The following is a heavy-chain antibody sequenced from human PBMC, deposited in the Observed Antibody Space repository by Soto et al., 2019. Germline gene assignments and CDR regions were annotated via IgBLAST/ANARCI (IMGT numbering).Heavy chain of an antibody. D-gene: IGHD3-3*01. CDR1: GGSFSGYY. V-gene: IGHV4-34*01. CDR3: ARGQGFLEWFQEWFDP. J-gene: IGHJ5*02. CDR2: INHSGST. Sequence: SETLSLTCADYGGSFSGYYWSWIRQPPGKGLEWIGEINHSGSTNYNPSLKSRVTISVDTSKNQFSLKLSSVTAADTAVYYCARGQGFLEWFQEWFDPWGQGTQVTVSS.